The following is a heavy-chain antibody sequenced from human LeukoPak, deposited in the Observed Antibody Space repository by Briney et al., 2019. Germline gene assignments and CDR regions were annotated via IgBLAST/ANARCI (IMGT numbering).Heavy chain of an antibody. D-gene: IGHD3-10*01. V-gene: IGHV3-21*01. CDR3: ARGAYYFGSGTLDY. CDR1: GFTFSSYA. CDR2: IGAGGTFT. J-gene: IGHJ4*02. Sequence: PGGSLRLSCTASGFTFSSYAMNWVRQAPGKGLEWVSGIGAGGTFTYYADSVKGRFTISRDNAKNSLYLQMNSLRADDTAVYYCARGAYYFGSGTLDYWGQGTLVTVSS.